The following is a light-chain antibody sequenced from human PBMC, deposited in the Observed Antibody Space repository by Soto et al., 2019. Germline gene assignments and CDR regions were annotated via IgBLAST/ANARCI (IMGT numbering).Light chain of an antibody. CDR3: SSYAGNNNVI. Sequence: QPVLTQPPSASGTPGQRVTISCSGSSSNVGTNTVHWYQHLPGTAPKLLIYGNNQRPSGVPDRFSGSSSGTSASLAISGLRSEDESDYYCSSYAGNNNVIFGGGTKLTVL. J-gene: IGLJ2*01. CDR1: SSNVGTNT. CDR2: GNN. V-gene: IGLV1-44*01.